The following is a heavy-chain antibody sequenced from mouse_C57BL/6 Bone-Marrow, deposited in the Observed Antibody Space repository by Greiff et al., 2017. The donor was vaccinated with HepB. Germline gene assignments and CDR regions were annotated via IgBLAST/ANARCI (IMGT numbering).Heavy chain of an antibody. V-gene: IGHV1-85*01. Sequence: VQRVESGPELVKPGASVKLSCKASGYTFTSYDINWVKQRPGQGLEWIGWIYPRDGSTKYNEKFKGKATLTVDTSSSTAYMELHSLTSEDSAVYFCARADSSGYGYWGQGTTLTVSS. CDR2: IYPRDGST. CDR3: ARADSSGYGY. CDR1: GYTFTSYD. D-gene: IGHD3-2*02. J-gene: IGHJ2*01.